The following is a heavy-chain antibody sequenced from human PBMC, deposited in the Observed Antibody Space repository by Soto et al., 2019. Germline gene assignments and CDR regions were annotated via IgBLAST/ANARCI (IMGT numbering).Heavy chain of an antibody. D-gene: IGHD1-1*01. CDR1: GLTVRGKKY. Sequence: DVQLVASGGGLIQPGGSLRLSCAALGLTVRGKKYITWVRQAPGKGLEWVSALYDVDGTYYADSAKGRFTISRDNSNNIIYLQMNSLGPDYTAVYYCASWLEREHAYDIWGLGTMVTVSS. CDR3: ASWLEREHAYDI. J-gene: IGHJ3*02. CDR2: LYDVDGT. V-gene: IGHV3-53*01.